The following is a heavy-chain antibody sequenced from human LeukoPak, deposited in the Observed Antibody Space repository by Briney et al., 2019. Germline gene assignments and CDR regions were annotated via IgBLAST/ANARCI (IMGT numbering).Heavy chain of an antibody. CDR2: ISDTGHAI. CDR1: GFTFSDYS. CDR3: AREHNDGSAMWLHFDF. V-gene: IGHV3-48*02. J-gene: IGHJ4*02. Sequence: PGESLRLSCAVSGFTFSDYSMDWVRQAPGKGPEWVSYISDTGHAIYYADSVKGRFIISRDNARNSLYLQMNSLRDEDTAVYYCAREHNDGSAMWLHFDFWGQGTLVTVSS. D-gene: IGHD3-22*01.